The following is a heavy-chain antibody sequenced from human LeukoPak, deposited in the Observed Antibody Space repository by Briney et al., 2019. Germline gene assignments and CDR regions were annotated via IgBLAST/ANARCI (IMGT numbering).Heavy chain of an antibody. CDR3: ARGTMMVGP. D-gene: IGHD3-22*01. J-gene: IGHJ5*02. CDR1: GGYISSYY. Sequence: SETLSLTCTVSGGYISSYYWSRIRQPPGKGLEWIGYIYYSGSTNYNPSLKSRVTISVDTSKNQLSLKLSSVTAADTAVYYCARGTMMVGPWGQGTLVTVSS. V-gene: IGHV4-59*01. CDR2: IYYSGST.